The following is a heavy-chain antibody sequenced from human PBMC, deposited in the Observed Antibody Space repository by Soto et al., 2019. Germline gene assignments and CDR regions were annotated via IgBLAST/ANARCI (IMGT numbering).Heavy chain of an antibody. V-gene: IGHV4-59*08. D-gene: IGHD3-10*01. CDR1: GGSISSYY. Sequence: PSETLSLTCTVSGGSISSYYWSWIRQPPGKGLEWIGYIYYSGSTNYNPSLKSRVTISVDTSKNQFSLRLSSVTAADTAVYYCARMIPGMPRGGCYFDYWGQGTLVIVSS. CDR3: ARMIPGMPRGGCYFDY. J-gene: IGHJ4*02. CDR2: IYYSGST.